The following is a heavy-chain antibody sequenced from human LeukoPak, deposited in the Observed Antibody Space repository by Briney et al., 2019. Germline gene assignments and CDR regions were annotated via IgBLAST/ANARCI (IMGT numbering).Heavy chain of an antibody. D-gene: IGHD3-16*01. V-gene: IGHV3-9*01. J-gene: IGHJ4*02. CDR1: GFTFSSYE. CDR3: AKDLYAYGRAIDY. CDR2: ISWNSGTI. Sequence: GGSLRLSCAASGFTFSSYEMNWVRQAPGKGLEWVSGISWNSGTIGYADSVKGRFTISRDNAKNSLYLQMNSLRAEDTALYYCAKDLYAYGRAIDYWGQGTLVTVSS.